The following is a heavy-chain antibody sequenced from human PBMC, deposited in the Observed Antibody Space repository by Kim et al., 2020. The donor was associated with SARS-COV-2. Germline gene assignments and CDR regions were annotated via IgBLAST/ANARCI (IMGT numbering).Heavy chain of an antibody. CDR1: GGSFSGYY. CDR3: AREEWDWNYDYYYYYGMDV. J-gene: IGHJ6*01. V-gene: IGHV4-34*01. Sequence: SETLSLTCAVYGGSFSGYYWSWIRQPPGKGLEWIGEINHSGSTNYNPSLKSRVTISVDTSKNQFSLKLSSVTAADTAVYYCAREEWDWNYDYYYYYGMDV. CDR2: INHSGST. D-gene: IGHD1-7*01.